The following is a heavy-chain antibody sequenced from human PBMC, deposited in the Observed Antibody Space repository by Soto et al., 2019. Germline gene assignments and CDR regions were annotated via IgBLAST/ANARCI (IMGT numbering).Heavy chain of an antibody. Sequence: GGSLRLSCAASGFTFSSYAMSWVRQAPGKGLEWVSYISSSSSTIYYADSVKGRFTISRDNAKNSLYLQMNSLRDEDTAVYYATVTARQHFSPNYYYGMDVWGQGTTVTVSS. CDR1: GFTFSSYA. V-gene: IGHV3-48*02. CDR3: TVTARQHFSPNYYYGMDV. D-gene: IGHD4-17*01. J-gene: IGHJ6*02. CDR2: ISSSSSTI.